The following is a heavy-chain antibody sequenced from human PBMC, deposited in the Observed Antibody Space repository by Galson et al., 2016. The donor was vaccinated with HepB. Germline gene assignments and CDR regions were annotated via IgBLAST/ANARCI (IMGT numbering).Heavy chain of an antibody. CDR1: GCTFTSYA. CDR3: ARHYSSTWPAGLIFDS. CDR2: IDTSNGNT. Sequence: SVKVSCKASGCTFTSYAISWVRQAPAQALEYLGWIDTSNGNTNYPQKFQDRVTLTTDTSTSTTYMELRSLISDDTAVYYCARHYSSTWPAGLIFDSWGPGTRVTASS. D-gene: IGHD6-6*01. V-gene: IGHV1-18*01. J-gene: IGHJ4*02.